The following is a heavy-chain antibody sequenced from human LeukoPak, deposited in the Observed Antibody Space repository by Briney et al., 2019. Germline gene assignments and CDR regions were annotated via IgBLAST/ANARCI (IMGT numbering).Heavy chain of an antibody. D-gene: IGHD1-26*01. Sequence: GGSLRLSCVASGFTFSTYSMNWVRQAPGKGLEWVSAISGSGGSTYYADSVKGRFTISRDNSKNTLYLQMNSLRAEDTAVYYCARLWELPSPFDYWGQGTLVTVSS. V-gene: IGHV3-23*01. CDR1: GFTFSTYS. J-gene: IGHJ4*02. CDR3: ARLWELPSPFDY. CDR2: ISGSGGST.